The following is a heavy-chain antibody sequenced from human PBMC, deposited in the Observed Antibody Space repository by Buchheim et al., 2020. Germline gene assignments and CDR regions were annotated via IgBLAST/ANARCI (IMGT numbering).Heavy chain of an antibody. CDR2: IYHSGST. V-gene: IGHV4-30-2*01. Sequence: QLQLQESGSGLVKPSQTLSLTCAVSGGSISSGGYSWSWIRQPPGQGLEWIGYIYHSGSTYYNPSLKSRVTISVDRSKNPFSLKLSSVTAADTAVYYCARLVVPAAREDYWFDPWGQGTL. D-gene: IGHD2-2*01. CDR1: GGSISSGGYS. J-gene: IGHJ5*02. CDR3: ARLVVPAAREDYWFDP.